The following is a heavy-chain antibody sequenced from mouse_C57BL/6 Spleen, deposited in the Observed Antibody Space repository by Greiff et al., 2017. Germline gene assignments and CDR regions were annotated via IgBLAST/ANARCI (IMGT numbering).Heavy chain of an antibody. CDR1: GYSITSGYD. D-gene: IGHD2-3*01. J-gene: IGHJ4*01. CDR2: ISYSGST. Sequence: DVKLQESGPGMVKPSQSLSLTCTVTGYSITSGYDWHWIRHFPGNKLEWMGYISYSGSTNYNPSLKSRISITHDTSKNHFFLKLNSVTTEDTATYYCARGDGYYEDYYAMDYWGQGTSGTVSS. CDR3: ARGDGYYEDYYAMDY. V-gene: IGHV3-1*01.